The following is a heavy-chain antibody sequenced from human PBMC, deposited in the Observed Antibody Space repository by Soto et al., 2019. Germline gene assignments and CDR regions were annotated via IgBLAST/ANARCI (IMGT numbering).Heavy chain of an antibody. V-gene: IGHV4-39*01. J-gene: IGHJ6*02. Sequence: SETLSLTCTVSGGSISSSSYYWGWIRQPPGKGLEWIGSIYYSGSTYYNPSLKSRVTISVDTSKNQFSLKLSSVTAADTAVYYCASACTRGDYYYYYGMDVWGQGTTVTVSS. D-gene: IGHD2-8*01. CDR2: IYYSGST. CDR1: GGSISSSSYY. CDR3: ASACTRGDYYYYYGMDV.